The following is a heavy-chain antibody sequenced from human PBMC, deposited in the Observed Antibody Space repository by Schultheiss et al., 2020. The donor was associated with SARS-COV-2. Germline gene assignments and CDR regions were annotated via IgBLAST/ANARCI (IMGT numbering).Heavy chain of an antibody. CDR3: ARVKEYGVLDY. V-gene: IGHV3-7*03. CDR1: GFTFSSYW. D-gene: IGHD4-17*01. Sequence: GESLKISCAASGFTFSSYWMSWVRQAPGKGLEWVANIKQDGSEKYYVDSVKGRFTISRDNAKNSLYLQMNSLRAEDTAVYYCARVKEYGVLDYWGQGTLVTVSS. CDR2: IKQDGSEK. J-gene: IGHJ4*02.